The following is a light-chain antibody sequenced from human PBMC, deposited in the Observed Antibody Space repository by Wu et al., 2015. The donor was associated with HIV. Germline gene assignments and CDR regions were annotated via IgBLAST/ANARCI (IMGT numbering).Light chain of an antibody. V-gene: IGKV3-20*01. CDR3: QQYGSSPLYS. Sequence: ENVLTQSPGTLSLSPGERATLSCRASQSVSNNYLAWFQQKPGQAPRLLIYGASSRATGTPDRFSGSGSGTDFTLTITRLEPQDFAVYYCQQYGSSPLYSFGQGTKLEIK. CDR2: GAS. J-gene: IGKJ2*03. CDR1: QSVSNNY.